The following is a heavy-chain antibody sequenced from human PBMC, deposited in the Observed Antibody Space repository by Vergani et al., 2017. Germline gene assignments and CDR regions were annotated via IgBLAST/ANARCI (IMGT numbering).Heavy chain of an antibody. Sequence: EVQLVESGGGLVQPGRSLRLSCAASGFTFDDYAMHWVRQAPGKGLEWVSGISWNSGSIGYADSVKGRFTISRDNAKNSLYLQMNSLRAEDTALYYCAKDLGVRGVDAFDIWGQGTMVTVSS. CDR1: GFTFDDYA. J-gene: IGHJ3*02. CDR2: ISWNSGSI. CDR3: AKDLGVRGVDAFDI. V-gene: IGHV3-9*01. D-gene: IGHD3-10*01.